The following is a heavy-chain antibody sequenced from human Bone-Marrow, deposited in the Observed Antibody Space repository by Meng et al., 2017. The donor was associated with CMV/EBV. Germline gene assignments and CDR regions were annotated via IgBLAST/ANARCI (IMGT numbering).Heavy chain of an antibody. CDR2: IKQDGSEK. Sequence: GESLKISCAASGFTFSSYWMSWVRQAPGKGLEWVANIKQDGSEKYYVDSVKGRFTISRDNAKNSLYLQMNSLRAEDTAVYYCARDSYCSSTSCGRGGVHYWVQGTLVTVSS. V-gene: IGHV3-7*01. D-gene: IGHD2-2*01. CDR3: ARDSYCSSTSCGRGGVHY. CDR1: GFTFSSYW. J-gene: IGHJ4*02.